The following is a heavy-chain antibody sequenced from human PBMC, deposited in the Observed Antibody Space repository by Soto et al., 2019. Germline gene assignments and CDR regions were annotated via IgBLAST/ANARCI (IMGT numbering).Heavy chain of an antibody. J-gene: IGHJ4*01. D-gene: IGHD6-19*01. CDR1: GFTFSSYW. CDR3: ARAIAVAGTGGLY. V-gene: IGHV3-74*01. Sequence: EVQLVESGGGLVQPGGSLRLSCAASGFTFSSYWMHWVRQAPGKGLVWVSRVSSDGSSTAYADSVKGRFTISRDNANNTLYLEIKSLRSDDTAVYYCARAIAVAGTGGLYCGHVTLVVVSS. CDR2: VSSDGSST.